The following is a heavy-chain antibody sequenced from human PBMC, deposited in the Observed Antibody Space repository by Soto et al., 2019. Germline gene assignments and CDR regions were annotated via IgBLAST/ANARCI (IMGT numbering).Heavy chain of an antibody. CDR3: ARGSRDSSGSYYNAENWFDP. D-gene: IGHD3-10*01. CDR1: GYTFTGYY. Sequence: ASVKVSCKASGYTFTGYYMHWVRQAPAQGLERMGWINPNSGGTNYAQKYQVWVTMTRDTSISTAYMELSRLRSDDTAVYYCARGSRDSSGSYYNAENWFDPWGQGTLVTVSS. V-gene: IGHV1-2*04. CDR2: INPNSGGT. J-gene: IGHJ5*02.